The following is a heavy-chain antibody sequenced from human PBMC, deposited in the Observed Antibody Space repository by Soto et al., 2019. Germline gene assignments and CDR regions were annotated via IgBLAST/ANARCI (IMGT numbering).Heavy chain of an antibody. V-gene: IGHV1-2*02. CDR2: INPNSGGT. Sequence: ASGKVPCNASGYTFTGYYMHWVRQAPGQGLEWMGWINPNSGGTNYAQKFQGRVTMTRDTSISTAYMQLSRLRSDDTAVYYCAIYYDYYCSSRFDYWGHVIMLTVYS. J-gene: IGHJ4*01. CDR1: GYTFTGYY. CDR3: AIYYDYYCSSRFDY. D-gene: IGHD2-2*01.